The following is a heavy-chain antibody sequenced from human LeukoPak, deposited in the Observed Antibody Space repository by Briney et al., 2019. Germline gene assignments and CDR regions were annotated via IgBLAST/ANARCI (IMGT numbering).Heavy chain of an antibody. CDR2: INHSGST. V-gene: IGHV4-34*01. J-gene: IGHJ4*02. CDR1: GGSFSGYY. CDR3: AREPFYGGNWAFGY. Sequence: SETLSLTCAVYGGSFSGYYWSWIRQPPGKGLEWIGEINHSGSTNYNPSLKSRVTISVDTSKNQFSLKLSSVTAADTAVYYCAREPFYGGNWAFGYWGQGTLVTVSS. D-gene: IGHD4-23*01.